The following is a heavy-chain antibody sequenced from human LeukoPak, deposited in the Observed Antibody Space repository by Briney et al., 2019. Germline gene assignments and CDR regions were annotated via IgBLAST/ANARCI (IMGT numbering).Heavy chain of an antibody. D-gene: IGHD6-19*01. Sequence: GGSLRLSCAASGFTFSSYAMSWVRQAPGKGLEWVSAFSGSGGSTYYADSVKGRFTISRDNSKNTLYLQMNSLRAEDTAVYYCARTLIRYSSGWYSDWGQGTLVTVSS. CDR2: FSGSGGST. J-gene: IGHJ4*02. CDR3: ARTLIRYSSGWYSD. CDR1: GFTFSSYA. V-gene: IGHV3-23*01.